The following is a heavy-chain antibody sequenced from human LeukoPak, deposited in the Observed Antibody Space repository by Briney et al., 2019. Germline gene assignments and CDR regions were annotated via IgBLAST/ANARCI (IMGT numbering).Heavy chain of an antibody. Sequence: GGSLRLSCAASGFTFSTYAMGWVRQASGKGLEWVGRIKSKTDGGTTDYAAPVKGRFTISRDDSKNTLYLQMNSLKTEDTAVYYCTTYPMVRGFYWGQGTLATVSS. V-gene: IGHV3-15*01. D-gene: IGHD3-10*01. J-gene: IGHJ4*02. CDR2: IKSKTDGGTT. CDR3: TTYPMVRGFY. CDR1: GFTFSTYA.